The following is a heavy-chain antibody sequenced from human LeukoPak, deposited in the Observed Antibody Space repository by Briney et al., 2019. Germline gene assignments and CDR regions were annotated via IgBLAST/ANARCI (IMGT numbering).Heavy chain of an antibody. CDR1: GGSISSGGYY. D-gene: IGHD5-12*01. Sequence: PSQTLSPTCTVSGGSISSGGYYWSWIRQHPGKGLEWIGYIYYSGSTYYNPSLKSRVTISVDTSKNQFSLKLSSVTAADTAVYYCARGRWLQSYYFDYWGQGTLVTVSS. V-gene: IGHV4-31*03. CDR3: ARGRWLQSYYFDY. J-gene: IGHJ4*02. CDR2: IYYSGST.